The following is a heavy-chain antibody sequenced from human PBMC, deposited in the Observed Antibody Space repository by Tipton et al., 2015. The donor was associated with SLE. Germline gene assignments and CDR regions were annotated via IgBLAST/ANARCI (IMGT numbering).Heavy chain of an antibody. CDR1: GYTFTSYY. CDR2: ISPSDGSA. CDR3: ARSGLWFGEPDAFDI. V-gene: IGHV1-46*01. D-gene: IGHD3-10*01. Sequence: QLVQSGAEVKKPGASVKVSCKASGYTFTSYYMHWVRQAPGQGLEWMGIISPSDGSASYTQKFQGRVTMTRDTSTSTVYMELSSLRSEDTAMYYCARSGLWFGEPDAFDIWGQGTMVTVSS. J-gene: IGHJ3*02.